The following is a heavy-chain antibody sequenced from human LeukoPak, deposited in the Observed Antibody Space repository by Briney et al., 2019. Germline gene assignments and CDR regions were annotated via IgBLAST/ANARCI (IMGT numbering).Heavy chain of an antibody. J-gene: IGHJ4*02. Sequence: GGSLRLSCAASGFTFSSYGMHRVRQAPGRGLEWVAFIRYDGSNKYYADSVKGRFTISRDNSKNTLYLQMNSLRAEDTAVYYCARDPIVRRAGAGIDYGGQGTLVTVSP. V-gene: IGHV3-30*02. CDR2: IRYDGSNK. CDR3: ARDPIVRRAGAGIDY. D-gene: IGHD6-19*01. CDR1: GFTFSSYG.